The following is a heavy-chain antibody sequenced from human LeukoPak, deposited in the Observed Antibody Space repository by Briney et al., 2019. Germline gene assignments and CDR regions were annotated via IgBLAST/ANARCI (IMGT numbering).Heavy chain of an antibody. Sequence: SETLSLTCAVYGGSFSGYYWSWIRQPPGKGLEWIGEINHSGSTNYNPSLKSRVTISVDTYKNQFSLKLSSVTAADTAVYYCARGYYGSGCYYIMGKLFDYWGQGTLVTVSS. D-gene: IGHD3-10*01. V-gene: IGHV4-34*01. CDR2: INHSGST. J-gene: IGHJ4*02. CDR1: GGSFSGYY. CDR3: ARGYYGSGCYYIMGKLFDY.